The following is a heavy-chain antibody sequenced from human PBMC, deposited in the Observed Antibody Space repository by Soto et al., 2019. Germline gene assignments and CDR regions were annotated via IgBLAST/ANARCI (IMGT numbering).Heavy chain of an antibody. J-gene: IGHJ4*02. CDR1: GGSISSGHYS. CDR3: AGGDYYGSGRFDY. V-gene: IGHV4-30-2*01. Sequence: QLQLQESGSGLVRPSQTLSLTCAVSGGSISSGHYSWSWIRQPPGKGLEWIGYIFHSGSDYYNPSLNRRVTLSVDRSKTQVSLKLSSLTAADTALYYGAGGDYYGSGRFDYWGQGTLVTVSS. D-gene: IGHD3-10*01. CDR2: IFHSGSD.